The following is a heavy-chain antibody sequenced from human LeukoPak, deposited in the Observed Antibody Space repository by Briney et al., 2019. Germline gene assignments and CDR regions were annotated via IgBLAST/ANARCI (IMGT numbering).Heavy chain of an antibody. V-gene: IGHV3-23*01. D-gene: IGHD3-22*01. CDR2: ISGSGGNT. J-gene: IGHJ3*02. CDR1: GFTFRSYA. CDR3: AKSRAMITGHDAFDI. Sequence: GGSLRLSCAACGFTFRSYAVPGARQAPGKGLEWVPAISGSGGNTYYADSVKGRFTISRDNSKTTLYLQMNSLRAEDTAVYYCAKSRAMITGHDAFDIWGQGTMVTVSS.